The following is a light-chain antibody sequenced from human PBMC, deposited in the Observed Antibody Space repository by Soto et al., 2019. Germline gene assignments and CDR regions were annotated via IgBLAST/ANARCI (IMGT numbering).Light chain of an antibody. V-gene: IGKV1-5*03. CDR2: KAS. CDR3: QPYNTYSRT. J-gene: IGKJ1*01. CDR1: QIITTW. Sequence: EIQMTQCPSTLSASVGDRSAITCLASQIITTWLSWYQHKPVKDPKLLIYKASSLQSGVPSRFRGSGSGTEFNLTISRLQPDDFATYYCQPYNTYSRTVGPGTKVDIK.